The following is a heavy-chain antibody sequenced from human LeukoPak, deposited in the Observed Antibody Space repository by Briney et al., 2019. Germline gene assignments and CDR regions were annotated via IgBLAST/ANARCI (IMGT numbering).Heavy chain of an antibody. J-gene: IGHJ4*02. V-gene: IGHV4-39*01. CDR3: ARRYCSGSSCYFFDY. Sequence: SETLSLTCTVSGGSINSNNYNWGWIRQPPGKGLEWIGTVYYSGSTFYNPSLKSRVTISVDTSKNQFSLKLTSVTAADTAVYFCARRYCSGSSCYFFDYWGQGTLVTVSS. CDR2: VYYSGST. D-gene: IGHD2-2*01. CDR1: GGSINSNNYN.